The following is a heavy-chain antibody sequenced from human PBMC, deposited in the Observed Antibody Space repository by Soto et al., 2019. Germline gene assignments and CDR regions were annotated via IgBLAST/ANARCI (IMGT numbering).Heavy chain of an antibody. CDR1: GFTFSSYA. D-gene: IGHD3-3*01. V-gene: IGHV3-23*01. J-gene: IGHJ4*02. Sequence: GGSLRLSCAASGFTFSSYAMSWVRQAPGKGLEWVSAISGSGGSTYYADSVKGRFTISRDNSKNTLYLQMNSLRAEDTAVYYCAKDSRIWSGYSAGPDFCDYWGQGTLVTVSS. CDR3: AKDSRIWSGYSAGPDFCDY. CDR2: ISGSGGST.